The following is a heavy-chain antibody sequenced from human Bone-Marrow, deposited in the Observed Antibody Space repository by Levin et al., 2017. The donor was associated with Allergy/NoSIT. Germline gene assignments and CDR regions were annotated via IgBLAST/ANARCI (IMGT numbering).Heavy chain of an antibody. CDR2: ISSSGSTI. D-gene: IGHD3-22*01. CDR1: GFTFSDYY. V-gene: IGHV3-11*01. CDR3: ARSYYYDSSGYFYY. Sequence: GESLKISCAASGFTFSDYYMSWIRQAPGKGLEWVSYISSSGSTIYYADSVKGRFTISRDNAKNSLYLQMNSLRAEDTAVYYCARSYYYDSSGYFYYWGQGTLVTVSS. J-gene: IGHJ4*02.